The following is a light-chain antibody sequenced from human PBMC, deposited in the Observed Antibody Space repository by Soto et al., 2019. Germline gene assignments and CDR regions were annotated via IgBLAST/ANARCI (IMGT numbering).Light chain of an antibody. CDR1: QTIGSW. V-gene: IGKV1-5*01. J-gene: IGKJ1*01. CDR2: DAS. CDR3: QQYSSFST. Sequence: DIEMTQSPSTLPASVGDTVTITCRAGQTIGSWLAWYQQKLGRAPKLLIYDASTLESGVPSRFSGSGSGTEFTLTITSLQPDDFATYYCQQYSSFSTFRQGTKV.